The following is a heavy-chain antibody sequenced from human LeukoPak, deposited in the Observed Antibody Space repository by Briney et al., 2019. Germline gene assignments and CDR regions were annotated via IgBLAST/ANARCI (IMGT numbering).Heavy chain of an antibody. CDR3: ARSAVAGTWSYYYYGMDV. CDR1: GYTFTSYD. V-gene: IGHV1-8*01. D-gene: IGHD6-19*01. Sequence: ASVKVSCKASGYTFTSYDINWVRQATGQGLEWMGWMNPNSGNTGYAQKFQGRVTMTRNTSISTAYMELSSLRSEDTAVYYCARSAVAGTWSYYYYGMDVWGQGTTVTVSS. J-gene: IGHJ6*02. CDR2: MNPNSGNT.